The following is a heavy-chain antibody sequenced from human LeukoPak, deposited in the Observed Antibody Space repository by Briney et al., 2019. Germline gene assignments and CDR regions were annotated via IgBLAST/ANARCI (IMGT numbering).Heavy chain of an antibody. Sequence: SETLSLTCTVSGGSISSYYWSWIRQPPGKGLEGIGYIYYSGSTNYNPSLKSRVTISVDTSKNQFSLKLSSVTAADTAVYYCARGGWIFNAFDIWGQGTMVTVSS. V-gene: IGHV4-59*12. J-gene: IGHJ3*02. CDR2: IYYSGST. CDR1: GGSISSYY. CDR3: ARGGWIFNAFDI. D-gene: IGHD2-2*03.